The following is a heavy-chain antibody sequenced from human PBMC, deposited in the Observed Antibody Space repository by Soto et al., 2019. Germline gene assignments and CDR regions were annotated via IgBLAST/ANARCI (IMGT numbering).Heavy chain of an antibody. CDR1: GGSFSGYY. CDR3: ARGGKDIVVVPAATPYYYYYYYMDV. Sequence: QVQLQQWGAGLLKPSETLSLTCAVYGGSFSGYYWSWIRQPPEKGLEWIGEINHSGSTNYNPSLKSRVTISVDTSKNQFSLKLSSVTAADTAVYYCARGGKDIVVVPAATPYYYYYYYMDVWGKGTTVTVSS. V-gene: IGHV4-34*01. CDR2: INHSGST. D-gene: IGHD2-2*01. J-gene: IGHJ6*03.